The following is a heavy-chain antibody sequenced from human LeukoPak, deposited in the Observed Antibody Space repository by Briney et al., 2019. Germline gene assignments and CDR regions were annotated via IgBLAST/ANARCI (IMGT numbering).Heavy chain of an antibody. D-gene: IGHD3-22*01. Sequence: GGSLRLSCAASGFTFSNGWMSWVRQAPGKGLEWVGRIKSKTDGGTTDYAAPVKGRFTISRDDSKNTLYLQMNSLKTEDTAVYYCTTDSFRTGASYYYDSSGYFFGYWGQGTLVTVSS. J-gene: IGHJ4*02. CDR3: TTDSFRTGASYYYDSSGYFFGY. CDR2: IKSKTDGGTT. CDR1: GFTFSNGW. V-gene: IGHV3-15*01.